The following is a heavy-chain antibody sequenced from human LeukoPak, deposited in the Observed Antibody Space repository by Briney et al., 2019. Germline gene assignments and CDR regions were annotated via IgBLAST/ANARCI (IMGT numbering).Heavy chain of an antibody. J-gene: IGHJ4*02. Sequence: TGGSLRRSCAASGFTFSSYVMSWVRQAPGKGLEWVSTIRSSGDSTYYADSVKGRFTISRDNSKNTLYLQMNGLRAEDTAVYYCAKGPFDSITPFDYWGQGTLVTVSS. V-gene: IGHV3-23*01. CDR1: GFTFSSYV. CDR3: AKGPFDSITPFDY. D-gene: IGHD1-14*01. CDR2: IRSSGDST.